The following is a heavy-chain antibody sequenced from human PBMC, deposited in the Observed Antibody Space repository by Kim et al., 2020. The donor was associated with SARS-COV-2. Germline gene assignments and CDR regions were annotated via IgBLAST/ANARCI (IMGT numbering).Heavy chain of an antibody. J-gene: IGHJ3*02. D-gene: IGHD2-15*01. V-gene: IGHV4-59*08. CDR3: ARHFGYSGAFDI. Sequence: NYNPSLKSRVTISVDPSKNQFSLKLSSVTAADTAVYYCARHFGYSGAFDIWGQGTMVTVSS.